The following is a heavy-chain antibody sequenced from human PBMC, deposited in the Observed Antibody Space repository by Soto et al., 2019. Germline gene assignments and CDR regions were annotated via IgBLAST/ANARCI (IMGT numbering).Heavy chain of an antibody. CDR3: ATSPLREHYYYSYGMDV. CDR1: GGTFSSYA. Sequence: ASVKVSCKASGGTFSSYAISWVRQAPGQGLEWMGGIIPIFGTANYAQKFQGRVTITADESTSTAYMELSSQRSEDTAVYYCATSPLREHYYYSYGMDVWGQGTTVTVSS. CDR2: IIPIFGTA. V-gene: IGHV1-69*13. J-gene: IGHJ6*02.